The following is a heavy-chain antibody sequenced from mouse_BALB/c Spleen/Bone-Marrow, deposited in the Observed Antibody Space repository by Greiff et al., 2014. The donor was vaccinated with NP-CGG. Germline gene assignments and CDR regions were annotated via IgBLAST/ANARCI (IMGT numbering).Heavy chain of an antibody. CDR1: GFNIKDTY. CDR2: IDPANGNT. D-gene: IGHD2-14*01. Sequence: VQLQKPGAELVKPGASVKLSCTASGFNIKDTYMHWVKQRPEQGLEWIGRIDPANGNTKYDPKFQGKATITTDTSSNTAYLQLRSLTSEDTAVYYCARYDYRYSWFAYWGQGTLVTVSA. CDR3: ARYDYRYSWFAY. J-gene: IGHJ3*01. V-gene: IGHV14-3*02.